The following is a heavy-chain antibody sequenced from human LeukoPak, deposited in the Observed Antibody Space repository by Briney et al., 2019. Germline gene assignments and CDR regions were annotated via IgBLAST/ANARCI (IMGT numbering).Heavy chain of an antibody. CDR1: GFTFSSYS. D-gene: IGHD3-9*01. J-gene: IGHJ4*02. V-gene: IGHV3-48*04. Sequence: GGSLRLSCTASGFTFSSYSMNWVRQAPGKGLEWVSYISTSSSTMYYVDSVKGRFTISRDNAKNSLYLQMNSLRAEDTAVYYCAREVGDFEDYWGQGTLVTVSS. CDR3: AREVGDFEDY. CDR2: ISTSSSTM.